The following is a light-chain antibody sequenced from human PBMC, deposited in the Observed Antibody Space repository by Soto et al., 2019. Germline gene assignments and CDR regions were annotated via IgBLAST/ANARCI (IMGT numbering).Light chain of an antibody. CDR3: CSYAAINTYV. V-gene: IGLV2-23*01. CDR2: EGS. Sequence: QSVLTQPPSASGSPGQSVTISCTGTSSDVGGYDYVSWYQQHPGKAPKLMIYEGSKRPLAVSNRFSGSKSGNTASLTISGLQAEDEADYYCCSYAAINTYVFGTGTKVTV. J-gene: IGLJ1*01. CDR1: SSDVGGYDY.